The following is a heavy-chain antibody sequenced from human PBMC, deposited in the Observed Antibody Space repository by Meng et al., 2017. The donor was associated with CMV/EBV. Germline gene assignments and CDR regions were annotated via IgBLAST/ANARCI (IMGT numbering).Heavy chain of an antibody. Sequence: ASVKVSCKASGYTFTDYYMHWVRQAPGQGLEWMGWINPNSGGTNYAQKFQGRVTMTRDTSISTAYMELSRLRSDDTAVYYCARGHNYDFWSGYYTGIGEGMDVWGQGTTVTVSS. CDR1: GYTFTDYY. J-gene: IGHJ6*02. CDR2: INPNSGGT. V-gene: IGHV1-2*02. CDR3: ARGHNYDFWSGYYTGIGEGMDV. D-gene: IGHD3-3*01.